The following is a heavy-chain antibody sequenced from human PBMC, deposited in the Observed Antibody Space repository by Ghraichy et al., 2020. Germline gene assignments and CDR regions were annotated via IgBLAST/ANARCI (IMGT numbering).Heavy chain of an antibody. V-gene: IGHV3-23*01. Sequence: GGSLRLSCAASGFTFSSYAMSWVRQAPGKGLEWVSAISGSGGSTYYADSVKGRFTISRDNSKNTLYLQMNSLRAEDTAVYYCAKDRGYCSGGSCYSRVVGAIDYWGQGTLVTVSS. CDR2: ISGSGGST. J-gene: IGHJ4*02. CDR1: GFTFSSYA. D-gene: IGHD2-15*01. CDR3: AKDRGYCSGGSCYSRVVGAIDY.